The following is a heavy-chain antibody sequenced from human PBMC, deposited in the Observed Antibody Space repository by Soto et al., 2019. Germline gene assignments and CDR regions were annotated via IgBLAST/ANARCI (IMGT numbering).Heavy chain of an antibody. CDR2: IFYSGST. V-gene: IGHV4-31*03. CDR1: GVSLTSGTYY. Sequence: PSETLSLTCSVSGVSLTSGTYYWSWIRQHPGKGLEWIGYIFYSGSTDYNPSLKSRVNISVDTSKNQFSLKLSSVTAADTDVYYCASTEDFSDYWGKGTRVTVPQ. J-gene: IGHJ4*02. CDR3: ASTEDFSDY.